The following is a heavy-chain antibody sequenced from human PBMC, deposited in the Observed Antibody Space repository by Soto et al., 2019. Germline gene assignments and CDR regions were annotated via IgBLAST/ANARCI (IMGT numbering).Heavy chain of an antibody. V-gene: IGHV4-61*01. Sequence: QVQLQESGPGLVKPSETLSLTCTVSGGSISLERFYWTWIRQPPGKGLEWIGYVSHTGATNYNPSLQSRVDISVDTSRNQFSLKRKPLTAADTAVYFCAREFSSAHFNYYDFWGQGTLVSVSA. J-gene: IGHJ4*02. CDR2: VSHTGAT. CDR1: GGSISLERFY. CDR3: AREFSSAHFNYYDF.